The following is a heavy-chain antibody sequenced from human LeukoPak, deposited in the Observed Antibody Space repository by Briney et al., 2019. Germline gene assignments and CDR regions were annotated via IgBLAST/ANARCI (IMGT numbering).Heavy chain of an antibody. CDR2: IRSSSSYI. J-gene: IGHJ6*03. D-gene: IGHD5-12*01. CDR1: GFTFCRYS. CDR3: ARVGGYSGYDLAFEHYYYYMDV. V-gene: IGHV3-21*01. Sequence: GGSLRLSCAASGFTFCRYSMTWARQARGKAVGGVSSIRSSSSYIYYADSVKGRFTMSRDNAKNSLYLQMNSLRAEDTAVYYCARVGGYSGYDLAFEHYYYYMDVWGKGTTVTVSS.